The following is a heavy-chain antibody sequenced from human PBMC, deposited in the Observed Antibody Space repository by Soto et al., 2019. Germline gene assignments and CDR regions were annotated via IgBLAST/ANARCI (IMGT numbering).Heavy chain of an antibody. CDR2: IIPIFGTA. J-gene: IGHJ4*02. Sequence: SVKVSCKASGGTFSSYAISWVRQAPGQGLEWMGGIIPIFGTANYAQKFQGRVTITADKSTSTAYMELSSLRSEDTAVYYCARAQYFWSGYYNYFDYWGQGTLVTVS. D-gene: IGHD3-3*01. V-gene: IGHV1-69*06. CDR3: ARAQYFWSGYYNYFDY. CDR1: GGTFSSYA.